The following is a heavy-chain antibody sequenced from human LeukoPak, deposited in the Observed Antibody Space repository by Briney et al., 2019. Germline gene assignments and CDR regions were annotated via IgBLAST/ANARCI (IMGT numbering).Heavy chain of an antibody. CDR3: ARDRLLWFGELDF. Sequence: ASVKVSCKASGGTFSSYAISWVRQAPGQGLEWMGGIIPIFGTANYAQKFQGRVTITADESTSTAYMELSSLRSEDTAVYYCARDRLLWFGELDFWGQGTLVIVSS. V-gene: IGHV1-69*13. J-gene: IGHJ4*02. CDR2: IIPIFGTA. D-gene: IGHD3-10*01. CDR1: GGTFSSYA.